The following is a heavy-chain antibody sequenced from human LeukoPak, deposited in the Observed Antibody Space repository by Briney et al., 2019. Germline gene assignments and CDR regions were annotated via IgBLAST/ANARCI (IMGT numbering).Heavy chain of an antibody. CDR2: IRYDGNDK. CDR1: GFSFSTFG. V-gene: IGHV3-30*02. Sequence: GGSLRLSCAASGFSFSTFGMYWVRQVPGKGLEWVAFIRYDGNDKYYGDSAKDRFTISRDNSKNILYLQMNSLPTDDTGVYYCAKDSQLDVGSDYYYYFYMDVWGRGTTVTVSS. J-gene: IGHJ6*03. D-gene: IGHD1-1*01. CDR3: AKDSQLDVGSDYYYYFYMDV.